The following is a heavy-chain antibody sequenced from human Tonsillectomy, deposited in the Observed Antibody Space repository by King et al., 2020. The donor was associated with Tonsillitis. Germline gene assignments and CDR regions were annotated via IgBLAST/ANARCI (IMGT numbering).Heavy chain of an antibody. Sequence: VQLVESGGGLVQPGGSLRLSCAASGITFSSYWMSWVRQTPGKRLEWVANIKQDGSEKYYVDSVKGRFTISRDNAKNSLYLHMNSLRAEDMAVYYCATTSGPGGTFDFWGQGTMVTVSS. V-gene: IGHV3-7*03. D-gene: IGHD3-16*01. CDR2: IKQDGSEK. CDR1: GITFSSYW. J-gene: IGHJ3*01. CDR3: ATTSGPGGTFDF.